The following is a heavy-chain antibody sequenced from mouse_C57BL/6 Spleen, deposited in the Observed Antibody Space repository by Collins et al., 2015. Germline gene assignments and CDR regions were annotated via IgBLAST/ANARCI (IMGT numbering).Heavy chain of an antibody. V-gene: IGHV1-26*01. D-gene: IGHD2-1*01. J-gene: IGHJ2*01. CDR1: GYTFTDYY. Sequence: VQLQQSGPELVKPGASVKISCKASGYTFTDYYMNWVKQSHGKSLEWIGDINPNNGGTTYNQKFKGKATLTVDKSSSTAYMELRSLTSEDSAVYYCAGYGNYPYYFDYWGQGTTLTVSS. CDR2: INPNNGGT. CDR3: AGYGNYPYYFDY.